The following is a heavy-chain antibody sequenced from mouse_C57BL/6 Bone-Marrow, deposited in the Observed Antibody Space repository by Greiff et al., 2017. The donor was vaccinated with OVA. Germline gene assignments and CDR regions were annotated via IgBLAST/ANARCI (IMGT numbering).Heavy chain of an antibody. CDR1: GFTFSDYY. J-gene: IGHJ4*01. CDR2: ISNGGGST. V-gene: IGHV5-12*01. D-gene: IGHD1-1*01. Sequence: EVHLVESGGGLVQPGGSLKLSCAASGFTFSDYYMYWVRQTPEKRLEWVAYISNGGGSTYYPDTVKGRFTIPRDNAKNTLYLQMSRLKSEDTAMYYCAITVTFNAMDYWRQGTSVTVSS. CDR3: AITVTFNAMDY.